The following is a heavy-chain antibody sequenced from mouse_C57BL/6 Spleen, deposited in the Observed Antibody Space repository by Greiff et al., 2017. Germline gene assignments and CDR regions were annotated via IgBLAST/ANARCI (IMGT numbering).Heavy chain of an antibody. CDR2: ISYDGSN. D-gene: IGHD2-4*01. Sequence: EVKLMESGPGLVKPSQSLSLTCSVTGYSITSGYYWNWIRQFPGNKLEWMGYISYDGSNNYNPSLKNRISITRDTSKNQFFLKLNSVTTEDTATYYCARGGLTDAMDYWGQGTSVTVSS. V-gene: IGHV3-6*01. CDR1: GYSITSGYY. CDR3: ARGGLTDAMDY. J-gene: IGHJ4*01.